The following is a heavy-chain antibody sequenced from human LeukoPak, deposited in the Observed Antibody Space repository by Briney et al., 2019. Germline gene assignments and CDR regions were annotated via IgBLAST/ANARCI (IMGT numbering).Heavy chain of an antibody. D-gene: IGHD3-10*01. V-gene: IGHV1-18*04. Sequence: ASVKVSCKASGYTFTSYGISWVRQAPGQGLEWMGWISAYNGNTNYAQRLQGRVTMTTDTSTSTAYMGLRSLRSDDTAVYYCARGLWFGEFIPNGMDVWGKGTTVTVSS. CDR1: GYTFTSYG. J-gene: IGHJ6*04. CDR2: ISAYNGNT. CDR3: ARGLWFGEFIPNGMDV.